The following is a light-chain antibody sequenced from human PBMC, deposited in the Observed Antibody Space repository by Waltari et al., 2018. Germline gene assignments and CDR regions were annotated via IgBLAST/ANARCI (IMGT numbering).Light chain of an antibody. V-gene: IGKV3-11*01. CDR3: QQRSIWPLT. J-gene: IGKJ4*01. CDR1: QSVATY. CDR2: DAS. Sequence: EVVLTQSPATLSLSPGERATLSCRASQSVATYLAWYQQKPGQAPRLLISDASNRASGIPGRFRGGGSGTDFTLTISNLGPEDFAVYYCQQRSIWPLTFGGGTKVEIK.